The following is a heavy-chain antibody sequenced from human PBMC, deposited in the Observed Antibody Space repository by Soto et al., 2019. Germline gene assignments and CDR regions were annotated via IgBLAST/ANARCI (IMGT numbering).Heavy chain of an antibody. Sequence: SETLSLTCTVSGGSISSYYWSWIRQPPGKGLEWIGYIYYSGSTNYNPSLKSRVTISVDTSKNQFSLKLSSVTAADTAVYYCARAGEYSGYDDAFDIWGQGTMVTVS. CDR3: ARAGEYSGYDDAFDI. CDR1: GGSISSYY. J-gene: IGHJ3*02. D-gene: IGHD5-12*01. V-gene: IGHV4-59*01. CDR2: IYYSGST.